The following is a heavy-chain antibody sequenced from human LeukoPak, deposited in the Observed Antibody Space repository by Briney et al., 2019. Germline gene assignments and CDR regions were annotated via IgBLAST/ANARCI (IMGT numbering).Heavy chain of an antibody. CDR3: ARVNNLIRSGGTALLDT. CDR2: ISGDGSDT. Sequence: GESLRLSCEASGFIFSNHWMHWVRQTPGKGLVWLSRISGDGSDTTHVDSGRGRFNISRDNAKNPLYLQMNSLRVEDTAIYYCARVNNLIRSGGTALLDTWGQGNLVTVSS. CDR1: GFIFSNHW. D-gene: IGHD2-15*01. V-gene: IGHV3-74*03. J-gene: IGHJ5*02.